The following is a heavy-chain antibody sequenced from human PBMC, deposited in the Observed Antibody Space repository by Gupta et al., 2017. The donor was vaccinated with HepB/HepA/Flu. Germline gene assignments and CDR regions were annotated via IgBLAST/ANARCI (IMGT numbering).Heavy chain of an antibody. CDR3: ARVMTSVTTYYYYYMDG. CDR2: IFYTGTS. D-gene: IGHD4-17*01. Sequence: QLQLQESGPGLVRPSETLSLNCTVSGGSIISSYYWAWIRQPPGKGLEWIGSIFYTGTSYYNPYLESRVTFSIDTSENKMSLQLTSVTAADTAVYYCARVMTSVTTYYYYYMDGGGKGTTVTVXS. V-gene: IGHV4-39*01. CDR1: GGSIISSYY. J-gene: IGHJ6*03.